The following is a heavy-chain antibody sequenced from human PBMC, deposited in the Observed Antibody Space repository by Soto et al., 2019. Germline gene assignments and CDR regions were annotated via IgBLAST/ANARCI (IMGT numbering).Heavy chain of an antibody. D-gene: IGHD6-19*01. J-gene: IGHJ4*02. CDR3: ARAVAVPADFDY. CDR2: INAGNGNT. V-gene: IGHV1-3*01. Sequence: ASVKLSCTASGYTITGYAMHWVRQAPGQRLEWMGWINAGNGNTKYSQKFQGRVTITRDTSASTAYMELSSLRSEDTAVYYCARAVAVPADFDYWGQGTLVTVSS. CDR1: GYTITGYA.